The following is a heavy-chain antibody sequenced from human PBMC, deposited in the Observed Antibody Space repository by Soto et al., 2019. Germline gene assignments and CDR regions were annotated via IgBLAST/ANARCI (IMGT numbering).Heavy chain of an antibody. D-gene: IGHD3-22*01. CDR1: GFTFSSYA. CDR2: ISYDGSNK. CDR3: ARDGYDSSGYYFDY. V-gene: IGHV3-30-3*01. J-gene: IGHJ4*02. Sequence: GGSLRLSCAASGFTFSSYAMHWVRQAPGKGLEWVAVISYDGSNKYYADSVKGRFTISRDNSKNTLYLQMNSLRAEDTAVYYCARDGYDSSGYYFDYWGQGTMVTVSS.